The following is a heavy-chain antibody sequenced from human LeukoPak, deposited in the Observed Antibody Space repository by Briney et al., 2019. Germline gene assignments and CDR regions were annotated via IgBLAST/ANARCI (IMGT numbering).Heavy chain of an antibody. D-gene: IGHD5-12*01. Sequence: PGGSLRLSCAASGFSFSSYAMNWVRQPPEKGLEWVSTVSASGGGTYYADSVKGRFTISRDNSKSTRSLQMNSLRAEDTAVYYCVKVVGYAGYDYGDYWGQGTLVTTSS. CDR2: VSASGGGT. J-gene: IGHJ4*02. CDR3: VKVVGYAGYDYGDY. CDR1: GFSFSSYA. V-gene: IGHV3-23*01.